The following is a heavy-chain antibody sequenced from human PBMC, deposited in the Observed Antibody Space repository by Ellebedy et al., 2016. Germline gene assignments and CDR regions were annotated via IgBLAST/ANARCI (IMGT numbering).Heavy chain of an antibody. J-gene: IGHJ4*02. CDR1: GDSVSINSGG. V-gene: IGHV6-1*01. D-gene: IGHD6-13*01. CDR3: AGPAATGTKTFDY. CDR2: TYYRSKWYN. Sequence: SETLSLTCAISGDSVSINSGGWNWIRQSPSRGLEWLGRTYYRSKWYNAYAVSVRSRITINPDTSKNQFSLQLDSVTPEDTAVYYCAGPAATGTKTFDYWGQGTLVTVSS.